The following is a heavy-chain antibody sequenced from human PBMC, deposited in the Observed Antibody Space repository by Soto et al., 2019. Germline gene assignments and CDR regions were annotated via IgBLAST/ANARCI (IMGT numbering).Heavy chain of an antibody. CDR3: ARRGFFDY. CDR2: ISNSGNT. V-gene: IGHV4-59*08. J-gene: IGHJ4*02. CDR1: GASVTSFY. Sequence: HVQLQESGPGLVKPSETLSLTCTVSGASVTSFYWSWLRQPPGRGLEWIGFISNSGNTNYRPSLQSRVTISADSSKNQISLRLNSVTAEDTAVYYCARRGFFDYWGQGTLVTVSS.